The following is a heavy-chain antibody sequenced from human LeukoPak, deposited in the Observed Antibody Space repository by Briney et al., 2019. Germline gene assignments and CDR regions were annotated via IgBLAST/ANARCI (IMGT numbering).Heavy chain of an antibody. J-gene: IGHJ6*03. CDR3: ARVTRGYYYMDV. Sequence: PGGSLRLSCAASGFTFSSYSMNWVRQAPGKGLEWVSYISSSSSTIYYADSVKGRFTISRDNAKNSLYLQMNSLRAEDTAVYYCARVTRGYYYMDVWGKGTTVTVSS. CDR1: GFTFSSYS. CDR2: ISSSSSTI. V-gene: IGHV3-48*01. D-gene: IGHD3-10*01.